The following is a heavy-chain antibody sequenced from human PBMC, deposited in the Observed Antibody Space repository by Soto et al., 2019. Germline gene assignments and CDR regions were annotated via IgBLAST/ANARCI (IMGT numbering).Heavy chain of an antibody. CDR1: GYTFTNYG. D-gene: IGHD3-10*01. CDR3: SRGVGSGTYYNQYNWFDP. V-gene: IGHV1-18*01. CDR2: INTYNGNT. J-gene: IGHJ5*02. Sequence: QVQLVQSGAEVKKPGASVKVSCKASGYTFTNYGISWVRQAHGQGLEWMGWINTYNGNTNHAQKLQGRVTMTTDTSTRTDYMELRSLRSDDTAVYYCSRGVGSGTYYNQYNWFDPWGQGTLVTVSS.